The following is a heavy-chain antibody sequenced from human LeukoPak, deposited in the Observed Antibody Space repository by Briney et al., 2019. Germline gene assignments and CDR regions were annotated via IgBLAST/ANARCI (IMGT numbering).Heavy chain of an antibody. J-gene: IGHJ6*02. V-gene: IGHV3-21*01. D-gene: IGHD4-23*01. CDR1: GFTFSSYA. CDR2: ISSSSYI. CDR3: ARSTVVTPALDV. Sequence: GGSLRLSCAASGFTFSSYAMHWVRQAPGKGLEWVSSISSSSYIYYADSVKGRFTISRDNAKNSLYLQMNSLRAEDTAVYYCARSTVVTPALDVWGQGTTVTVSS.